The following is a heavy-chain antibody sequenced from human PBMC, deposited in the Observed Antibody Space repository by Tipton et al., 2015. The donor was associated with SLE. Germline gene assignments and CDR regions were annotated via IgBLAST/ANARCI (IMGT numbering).Heavy chain of an antibody. CDR3: ARVYYPQGAFDI. Sequence: TLSLTCSVSGGSISSHYWSWIRQPPGKGLEWIGYIYYSGSTNYNPPLKSRVTISVDTSKNQFSLNLSSVTAADTAVYYCARVYYPQGAFDIWGQGTMVTVSS. CDR1: GGSISSHY. D-gene: IGHD3-10*01. J-gene: IGHJ3*02. V-gene: IGHV4-59*11. CDR2: IYYSGST.